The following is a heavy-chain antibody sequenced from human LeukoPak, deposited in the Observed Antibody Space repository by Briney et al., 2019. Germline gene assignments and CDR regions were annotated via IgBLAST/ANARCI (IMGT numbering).Heavy chain of an antibody. CDR3: VRETSMHASGSDY. Sequence: SETLSLTCTVSGGSISSSSYYWGWIRQPPGKGLEWIGSIYYSGSTYYNPSLKSRVTISVDTSKNQFSLKLSSVTAADTAVYYCVRETSMHASGSDYWGQGTLVTVSS. CDR1: GGSISSSSYY. D-gene: IGHD3-22*01. J-gene: IGHJ4*02. V-gene: IGHV4-39*07. CDR2: IYYSGST.